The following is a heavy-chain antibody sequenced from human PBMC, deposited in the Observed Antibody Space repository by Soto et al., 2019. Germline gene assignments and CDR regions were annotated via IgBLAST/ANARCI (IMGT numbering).Heavy chain of an antibody. V-gene: IGHV1-46*01. CDR1: GYNFTSYY. D-gene: IGHD3-22*01. CDR2: INPSGGRT. J-gene: IGHJ4*02. CDR3: ANDLVMAEWARAPLNY. Sequence: ASVKVSCKASGYNFTSYYMPWVRQAPGQGLEWMGIINPSGGRTTYAQKFQGRVTMTRDTSTSTVYMELSSLRFEDTALYYCANDLVMAEWARAPLNYGGQGILVRVS.